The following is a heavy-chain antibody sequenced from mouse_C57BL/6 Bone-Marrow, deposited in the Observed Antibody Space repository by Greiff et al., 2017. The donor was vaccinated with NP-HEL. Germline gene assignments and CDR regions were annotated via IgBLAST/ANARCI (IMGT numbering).Heavy chain of an antibody. CDR1: GYAFSSYW. CDR3: GRGVWYFDV. V-gene: IGHV1-80*01. Sequence: QVQLQQSGAGLVKPGASVKISCTASGYAFSSYWMNWVKQRPGKGLEWIGQIYPGDGDTNYNGQIKGKATSPANTSSSQAYMQLSSLTSEDSAVYFCGRGVWYFDVWGTGPTVTVSS. J-gene: IGHJ1*03. CDR2: IYPGDGDT.